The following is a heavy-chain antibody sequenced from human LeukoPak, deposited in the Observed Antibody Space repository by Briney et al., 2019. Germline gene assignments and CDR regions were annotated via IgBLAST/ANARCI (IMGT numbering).Heavy chain of an antibody. CDR3: AKEGDYYDSSGYYSGTYY. V-gene: IGHV3-21*04. CDR2: ISSSNGFK. D-gene: IGHD3-22*01. Sequence: GGSLRLSCATSGFTFSNYSLNWVRQAPGKGLEWVSSISSSNGFKHYADSVKGRFTISRDNSKNTLCLQMNSLRAEDTAVYYCAKEGDYYDSSGYYSGTYYWGQGTLVTVSS. J-gene: IGHJ4*02. CDR1: GFTFSNYS.